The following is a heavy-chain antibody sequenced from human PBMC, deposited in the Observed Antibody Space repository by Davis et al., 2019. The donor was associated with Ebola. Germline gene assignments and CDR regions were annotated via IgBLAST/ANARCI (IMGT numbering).Heavy chain of an antibody. J-gene: IGHJ4*02. D-gene: IGHD2-2*01. CDR1: GFIVSDKY. Sequence: GESLMISCAASGFIVSDKYMSWVRQAPGKGLEWVSVIYRDGRTYYADSVKGRFTISRDNSKNTLYLQMNSLRAEDTAVYYCMKVRYYSTWRGGFDSWGQGALVTVSS. V-gene: IGHV3-53*01. CDR3: MKVRYYSTWRGGFDS. CDR2: IYRDGRT.